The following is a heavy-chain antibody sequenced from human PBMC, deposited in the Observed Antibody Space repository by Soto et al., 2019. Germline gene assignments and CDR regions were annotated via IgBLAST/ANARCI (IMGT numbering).Heavy chain of an antibody. CDR1: GGSISSSSYY. D-gene: IGHD3-16*01. CDR2: IYYSGST. V-gene: IGHV4-39*01. Sequence: QLQLQESGPGLVKPSETLSLTCTVSGGSISSSSYYWGWIRQPPGKGLEWIGSIYYSGSTYYNPSLKGPITISVDTSKNQFSLKLSSVTAAATAGYYCTSLAGYDVDEPYYYYYRDVWGKGTTVTVSS. J-gene: IGHJ6*03. CDR3: TSLAGYDVDEPYYYYYRDV.